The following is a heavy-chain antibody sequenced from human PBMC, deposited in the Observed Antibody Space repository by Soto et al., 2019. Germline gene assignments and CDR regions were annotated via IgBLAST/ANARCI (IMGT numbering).Heavy chain of an antibody. V-gene: IGHV3-23*01. CDR1: GFTFSSYA. CDR3: AKNYYFDS. Sequence: EAQLLESGGGLIQPGGSLRLSCATSGFTFSSYAMSWARQAPGKGLEWVSSINTDGSTYYTDSVKGRFIISRDNSRNTLYLQMNNLRAEDTAIYYCAKNYYFDSWGQGTLVTVSS. CDR2: INTDGST. J-gene: IGHJ4*02.